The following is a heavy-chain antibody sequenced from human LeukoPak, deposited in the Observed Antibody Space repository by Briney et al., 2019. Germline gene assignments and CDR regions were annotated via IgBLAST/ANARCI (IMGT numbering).Heavy chain of an antibody. CDR3: AKHRSSSWYDAFDI. CDR1: GFTFNSYA. D-gene: IGHD6-13*01. J-gene: IGHJ3*02. V-gene: IGHV3-23*01. CDR2: ISGSGGST. Sequence: GGALRLSCAASGFTFNSYAMSWVRQAPGEGLEWVSAISGSGGSTYYADSVKGRFTISRDNSKNTLYLQMNSLRAEDTAVYYCAKHRSSSWYDAFDIWGQGTMVTVSS.